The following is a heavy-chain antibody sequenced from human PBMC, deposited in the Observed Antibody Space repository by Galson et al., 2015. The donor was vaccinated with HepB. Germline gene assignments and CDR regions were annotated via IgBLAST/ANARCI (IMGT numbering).Heavy chain of an antibody. CDR2: IWYDGIDK. J-gene: IGHJ4*02. CDR1: GFTFNTYG. CDR3: ARGAWGNHWLDY. D-gene: IGHD1-14*01. V-gene: IGHV3-33*01. Sequence: SLRLSCAASGFTFNTYGMHWVRQAPGKGLEWVAAIWYDGIDKYYTDFVKGRFTISRDNSESTLYLEMNRLTGEDTAVYYCARGAWGNHWLDYWGQGTLVTVSS.